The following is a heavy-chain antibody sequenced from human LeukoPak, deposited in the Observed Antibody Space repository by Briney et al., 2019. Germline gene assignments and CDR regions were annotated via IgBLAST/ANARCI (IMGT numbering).Heavy chain of an antibody. Sequence: PSETLSLTCTVSGGSISSYYWSWIRQPPGKGLEWIGYIYYDGSTDYNPSLKSRVTISVDTSKNQFSLRLSSVTAADTAVYYCAKENYPSRSWYPYGMDVWGQGTTVTVSS. CDR3: AKENYPSRSWYPYGMDV. V-gene: IGHV4-59*06. CDR1: GGSISSYY. J-gene: IGHJ6*02. CDR2: IYYDGST. D-gene: IGHD6-13*01.